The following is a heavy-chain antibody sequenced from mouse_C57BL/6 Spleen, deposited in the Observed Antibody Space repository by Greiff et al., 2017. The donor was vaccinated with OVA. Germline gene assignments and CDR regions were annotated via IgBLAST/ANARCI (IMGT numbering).Heavy chain of an antibody. D-gene: IGHD1-1*01. J-gene: IGHJ2*01. CDR3: ACGSSYDY. CDR2: INPGSGGT. CDR1: GYAFTNYL. Sequence: VKLQESGAELVRPGTSVKVSCKASGYAFTNYLIEWVKQRPGQGLEWIGVINPGSGGTNYNEKFKGKATLTADKSSSTAYMQLSSLTSEDSAVYFCACGSSYDYWGQGTTLTVSS. V-gene: IGHV1-54*01.